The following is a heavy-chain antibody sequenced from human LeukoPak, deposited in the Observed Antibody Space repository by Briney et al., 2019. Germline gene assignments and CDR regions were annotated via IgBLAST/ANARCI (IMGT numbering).Heavy chain of an antibody. J-gene: IGHJ4*02. V-gene: IGHV3-23*01. CDR2: ISGRDGNT. CDR3: AKKMSITAASQVDY. CDR1: GFTFSSYA. D-gene: IGHD1-20*01. Sequence: PGGSVRLSCAASGFTFSSYAMSWVRQAPGKGLEWVSGISGRDGNTYYADSVKGRFTISRDNPKNTLYLQMISLRVEDTAIYYCAKKMSITAASQVDYWGQGTLVTVSS.